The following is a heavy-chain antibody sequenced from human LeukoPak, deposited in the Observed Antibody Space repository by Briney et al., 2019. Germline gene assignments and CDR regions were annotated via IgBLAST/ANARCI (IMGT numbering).Heavy chain of an antibody. Sequence: PGGSLRLSCAASRFTFDDYAIHWVRQAPGKGLEWVSGISWNSNRKVYADSVKGRFTISRDNAKNSLYLQMNSLTAEDTAVYYCARDTPPYYDFWNGYYRHFDYWGQGTLVTVSS. V-gene: IGHV3-9*01. CDR1: RFTFDDYA. CDR3: ARDTPPYYDFWNGYYRHFDY. CDR2: ISWNSNRK. J-gene: IGHJ4*02. D-gene: IGHD3-3*01.